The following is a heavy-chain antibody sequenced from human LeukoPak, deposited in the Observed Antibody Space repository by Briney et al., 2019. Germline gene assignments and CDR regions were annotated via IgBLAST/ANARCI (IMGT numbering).Heavy chain of an antibody. CDR2: ISYDGNNQ. V-gene: IGHV3-30*18. CDR3: AKDGGDHRNSWFDP. CDR1: GLNFSSNG. D-gene: IGHD2-21*02. J-gene: IGHJ5*02. Sequence: GRSLRLSCVVSGLNFSSNGMHWVRQAPGKGLEWVAVISYDGNNQYYADSAKGRFNISRDNSKNTLYLQMSSLRIEDTALYYCAKDGGDHRNSWFDPWGQGTLVTVSS.